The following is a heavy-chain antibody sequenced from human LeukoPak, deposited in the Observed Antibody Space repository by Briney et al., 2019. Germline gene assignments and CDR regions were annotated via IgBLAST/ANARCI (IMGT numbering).Heavy chain of an antibody. Sequence: GWSLRLSCAASGFTFSSYSMNWVRQAPGKGLEWVSSISSSSSYIYYADSVKGRFTISRDNAKNSLYLQMNSLRAEDTAVYYCARGSAMIVVVIDYWGQGTLVTVSS. CDR1: GFTFSSYS. D-gene: IGHD3-22*01. CDR3: ARGSAMIVVVIDY. J-gene: IGHJ4*02. V-gene: IGHV3-21*01. CDR2: ISSSSSYI.